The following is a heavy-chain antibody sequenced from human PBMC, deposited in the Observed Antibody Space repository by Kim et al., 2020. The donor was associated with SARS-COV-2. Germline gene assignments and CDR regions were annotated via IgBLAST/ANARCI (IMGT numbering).Heavy chain of an antibody. D-gene: IGHD4-17*01. J-gene: IGHJ3*02. Sequence: GGSLRLSCAASGFTVSSNYMSWVRQAPGKGLEWVSVIYSGGSTYYADSVKGRFTISRDNSKNTLYLQMNSLRAEDTAVYYCARARGDYVKAFEIWGQGTMVTVSS. CDR3: ARARGDYVKAFEI. CDR1: GFTVSSNY. CDR2: IYSGGST. V-gene: IGHV3-53*01.